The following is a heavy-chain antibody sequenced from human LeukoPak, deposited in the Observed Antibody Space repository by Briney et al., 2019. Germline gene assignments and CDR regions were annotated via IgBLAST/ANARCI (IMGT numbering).Heavy chain of an antibody. CDR3: ARAGPDILNFDWLLYIDY. CDR2: INHSGST. CDR1: GGSFSGYY. Sequence: SETLSLTCAVYGGSFSGYYWSWIRQPPGKGLEWTGEINHSGSTNYNPSLKSRVTISVDTSKNQFSLKLSSVTAADTAVYYCARAGPDILNFDWLLYIDYWGQGTLVTVSS. D-gene: IGHD3-9*01. J-gene: IGHJ4*02. V-gene: IGHV4-34*01.